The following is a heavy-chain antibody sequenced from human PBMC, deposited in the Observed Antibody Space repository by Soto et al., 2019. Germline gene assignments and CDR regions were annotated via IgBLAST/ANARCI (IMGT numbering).Heavy chain of an antibody. CDR3: ARDSGVLWFGVNWFDP. J-gene: IGHJ5*02. D-gene: IGHD3-10*01. CDR1: GGSVSSGSYY. Sequence: SETLSLTCTVSGGSVSSGSYYWSWIRQPPGKGLKWIGYIYYSGSTNYKTSLKSRFTISVDTSKNQFSLKLSSVTAADTAVYYCARDSGVLWFGVNWFDPWGQGTLVTVS. V-gene: IGHV4-61*01. CDR2: IYYSGST.